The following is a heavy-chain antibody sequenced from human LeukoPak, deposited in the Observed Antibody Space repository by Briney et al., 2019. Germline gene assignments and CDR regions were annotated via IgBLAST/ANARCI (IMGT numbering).Heavy chain of an antibody. V-gene: IGHV4-30-2*03. Sequence: SQTLSLTCTVSGGSISSGGYSWSWIRQPPGKGLEWIGSIYYSGSTYYNPSLKSRVTISVDTSKNQFSLKLSSVTAADTAVYYCARTFLEWLLHDYWGQGTLVTVSS. CDR2: IYYSGST. J-gene: IGHJ4*02. D-gene: IGHD3-3*02. CDR1: GGSISSGGYS. CDR3: ARTFLEWLLHDY.